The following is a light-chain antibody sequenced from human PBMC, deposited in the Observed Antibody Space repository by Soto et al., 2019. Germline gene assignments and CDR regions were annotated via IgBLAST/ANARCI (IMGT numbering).Light chain of an antibody. CDR1: QSVSSN. Sequence: EIVMTQSPATLSVSPGERATLSCRASQSVSSNLAWYQQKPGQAPRLLIYGASTRATGIPARFSGSGSGTEFTLTISSLQSEDFAVYYCQQCNNWPFFAGGPKVDIK. V-gene: IGKV3-15*01. CDR3: QQCNNWPF. CDR2: GAS. J-gene: IGKJ4*01.